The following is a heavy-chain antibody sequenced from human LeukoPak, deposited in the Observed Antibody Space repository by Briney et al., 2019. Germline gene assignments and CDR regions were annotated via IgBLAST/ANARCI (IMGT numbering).Heavy chain of an antibody. J-gene: IGHJ4*02. CDR2: ISTSGSSK. CDR1: GFTFSDYY. D-gene: IGHD6-13*01. CDR3: ARDRKDSSSWEYYFDY. V-gene: IGHV3-11*01. Sequence: GGSLRLSCAASGFTFSDYYMSWIRQAPGRGLEWVSHISTSGSSKYYADSVKGRVTISRDNAKNSLYLQMNSLRAEDTAVYYCARDRKDSSSWEYYFDYWGQGTLVTVSS.